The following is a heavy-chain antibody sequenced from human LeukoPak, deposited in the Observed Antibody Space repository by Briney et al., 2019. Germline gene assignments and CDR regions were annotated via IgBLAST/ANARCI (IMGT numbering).Heavy chain of an antibody. V-gene: IGHV3-30*03. D-gene: IGHD3-10*01. J-gene: IGHJ6*03. CDR1: GFTFSSYG. CDR2: ISYDGSNK. CDR3: ARGAMVRGWYPPYYYYYMDV. Sequence: GGSLRLSCAASGFTFSSYGMHWVRQAPGKGLEWVAVISYDGSNKYYADSVKGRFTISRDNSKNTLYLQMNSLRAEDTAVCYCARGAMVRGWYPPYYYYYMDVWGKGTTVTVSS.